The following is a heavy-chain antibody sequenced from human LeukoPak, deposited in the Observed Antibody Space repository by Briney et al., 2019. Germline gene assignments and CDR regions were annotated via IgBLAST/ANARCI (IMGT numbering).Heavy chain of an antibody. V-gene: IGHV3-74*01. CDR2: LNTDGSST. CDR3: AKAGYTSSWPLDN. J-gene: IGHJ4*02. CDR1: GFTFSSYW. D-gene: IGHD6-13*01. Sequence: GGSLRLSCAASGFTFSSYWMHWVRQVPGKGLVWVSRLNTDGSSTSYADSVKGRFTISRDNSKNTLFLEMNSLRVEDTAVYYCAKAGYTSSWPLDNWGQGTQVTVSS.